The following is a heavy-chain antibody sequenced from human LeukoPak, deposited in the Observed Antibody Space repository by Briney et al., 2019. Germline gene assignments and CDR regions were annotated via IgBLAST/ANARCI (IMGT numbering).Heavy chain of an antibody. CDR2: INSSSSTI. CDR1: GFTFSSFG. CDR3: ARGLHFRVYDSSDYYPY. Sequence: GGSLSLSFAASGFTFSSFGMNWARPAPGKGVEWVSYINSSSSTIYYSDSVKGRFTISRDNAKNSLYLQMNSLRAEDTAVYYRARGLHFRVYDSSDYYPYWGQGTLVTVSS. J-gene: IGHJ4*02. D-gene: IGHD3-22*01. V-gene: IGHV3-48*01.